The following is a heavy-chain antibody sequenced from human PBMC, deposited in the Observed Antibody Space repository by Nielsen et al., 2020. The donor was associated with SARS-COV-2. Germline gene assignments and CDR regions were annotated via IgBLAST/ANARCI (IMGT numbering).Heavy chain of an antibody. D-gene: IGHD3-3*01. CDR1: GGTFSSYA. CDR2: ITPIFGTA. J-gene: IGHJ4*02. V-gene: IGHV1-69*13. CDR3: ARGSKGPVYDFWSGYFYFDY. Sequence: SVKVSCKASGGTFSSYAISWVRQAPGQGLEWMGGITPIFGTANYAQKFQGRVTITADESTSTAYMELSSLRSEDTAVYYCARGSKGPVYDFWSGYFYFDYWGQGTLVTVSS.